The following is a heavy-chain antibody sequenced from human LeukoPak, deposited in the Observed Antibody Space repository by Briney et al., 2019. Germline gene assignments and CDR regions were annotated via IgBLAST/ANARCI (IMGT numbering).Heavy chain of an antibody. V-gene: IGHV3-21*01. D-gene: IGHD6-13*01. CDR1: GFTFSTYW. CDR2: ISSSSSYI. Sequence: GGSLRLSCAASGFTFSTYWMHWVRQAPGKGLEWVSPISSSSSYIYYADSVKGRFTISRDNAKNSLYLQMNSLRAEDTAVYYCASELPGYSSSWYVIDSTTKGMDVWGQGTTVTVSS. CDR3: ASELPGYSSSWYVIDSTTKGMDV. J-gene: IGHJ6*02.